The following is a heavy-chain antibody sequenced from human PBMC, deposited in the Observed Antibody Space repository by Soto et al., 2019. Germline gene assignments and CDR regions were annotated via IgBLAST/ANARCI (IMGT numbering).Heavy chain of an antibody. D-gene: IGHD5-18*01. V-gene: IGHV5-51*01. CDR2: IYPGDSDT. CDR1: GYNFATYW. J-gene: IGHJ6*02. CDR3: ARRGYSYGLDV. Sequence: GESLKISCKGSGYNFATYWIAWVRQLPGKGPEWMGIIYPGDSDTSYSPSFQGQVTISVDKSISTAYLQLNSLKASDTAVYYCARRGYSYGLDVWGQGTKVTVSS.